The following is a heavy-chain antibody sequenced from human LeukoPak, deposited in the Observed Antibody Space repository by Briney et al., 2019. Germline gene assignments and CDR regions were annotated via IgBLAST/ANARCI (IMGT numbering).Heavy chain of an antibody. CDR2: ISYDGSNK. CDR3: AKMGSSSSWYGIDY. J-gene: IGHJ4*02. Sequence: PGGSLRLSCAASGFTFSSYGMHWVRQAPGKGLEWVAVISYDGSNKYYADSVKGRFTISRDNSKNTLYLQMNSLRAEDTAVYYCAKMGSSSSWYGIDYWGQGTLVTVSS. CDR1: GFTFSSYG. V-gene: IGHV3-30*18. D-gene: IGHD6-13*01.